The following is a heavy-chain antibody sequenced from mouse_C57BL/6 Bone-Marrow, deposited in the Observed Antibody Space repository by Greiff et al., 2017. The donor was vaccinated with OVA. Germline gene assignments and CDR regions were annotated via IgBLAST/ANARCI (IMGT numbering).Heavy chain of an antibody. D-gene: IGHD1-1*01. CDR2: IYPRDGST. V-gene: IGHV1-78*01. CDR1: GYTFTDHT. CDR3: ARNYPYYYGSSFHWYFDV. J-gene: IGHJ1*03. Sequence: VKLQESDAELVKPGASVKISCKVSGYTFTDHTIHWMKQRPEQGLEWIGYIYPRDGSTKYNEKFKGKATLTADKSSSTAYMQLNSLTSEDSAVYFCARNYPYYYGSSFHWYFDVWGTGTTVTVSS.